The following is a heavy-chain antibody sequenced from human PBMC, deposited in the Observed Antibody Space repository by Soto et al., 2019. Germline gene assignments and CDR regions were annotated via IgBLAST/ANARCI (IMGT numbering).Heavy chain of an antibody. Sequence: QVQVQQWGAGLLKPSETLSLTCAGYGESFSENHWSWIRQPPGKGLEWIGEIQNTGGTNYSPSLKSRVTISVDRSKNQLSLSLTSVSAADTAVYYCARSRNLDVWGQGTTIIVSS. V-gene: IGHV4-34*01. CDR3: ARSRNLDV. CDR2: IQNTGGT. CDR1: GESFSENH. D-gene: IGHD1-1*01. J-gene: IGHJ6*02.